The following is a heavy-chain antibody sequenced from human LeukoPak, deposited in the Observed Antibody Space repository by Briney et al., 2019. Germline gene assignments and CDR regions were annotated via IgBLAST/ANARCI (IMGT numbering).Heavy chain of an antibody. J-gene: IGHJ6*03. V-gene: IGHV3-11*04. D-gene: IGHD6-13*01. CDR2: ISSSGRTI. CDR3: ARRIAAAGTGYYYMDV. CDR1: GFTFSDYY. Sequence: GGSLRLSCAASGFTFSDYYMSWIRQAPGKGLEWVSYISSSGRTIYYADSVKGRFTISRDNAKNSLYLQMNSLRAEDTAVYYCARRIAAAGTGYYYMDVWGKGTTVTVSS.